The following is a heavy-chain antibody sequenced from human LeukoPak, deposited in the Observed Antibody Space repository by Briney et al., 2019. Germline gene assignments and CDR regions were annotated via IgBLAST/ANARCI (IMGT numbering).Heavy chain of an antibody. D-gene: IGHD3-22*01. CDR2: IYYNAYT. J-gene: IGHJ4*02. V-gene: IGHV4-30-4*01. Sequence: SETLSLTCTVSGDSISSGESYWTWIRQPPGKGLEWMGSIYYNAYTYYSPSLKSRLSMSVDTSKNQFSLRLSSVTAADTAVYFCARAGQYYHDTSGYFPDYWGQGTLVTVSS. CDR1: GDSISSGESY. CDR3: ARAGQYYHDTSGYFPDY.